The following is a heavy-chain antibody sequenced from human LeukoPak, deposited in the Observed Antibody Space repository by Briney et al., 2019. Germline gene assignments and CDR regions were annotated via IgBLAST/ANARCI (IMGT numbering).Heavy chain of an antibody. CDR1: GGTFSRYA. D-gene: IGHD6-6*01. J-gene: IGHJ3*02. V-gene: IGHV1-69*13. CDR3: ARDQIAAQAFDI. CDR2: IIPIFGTA. Sequence: SVKVSCKASGGTFSRYAISWVRQAPGQGLEWMGGIIPIFGTANYAQKFQGRVTITADESTSTAYMELSSLRSEDTAVYYCARDQIAAQAFDIWGQGTMVTVSS.